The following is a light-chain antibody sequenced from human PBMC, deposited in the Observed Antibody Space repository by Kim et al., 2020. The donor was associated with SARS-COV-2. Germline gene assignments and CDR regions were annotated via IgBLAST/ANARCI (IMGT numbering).Light chain of an antibody. CDR3: QQYNDLQAIT. J-gene: IGKJ5*01. CDR1: QDFRKF. V-gene: IGKV1-33*01. Sequence: DIQLTQSPSSVSASVGDSVTITCQASQDFRKFLNWYQHKPGKAPELLISDASTLRTGVPSRFSGSASGTHFTFTISNLQPEDIATFYCQQYNDLQAITFGQGTRLEIK. CDR2: DAS.